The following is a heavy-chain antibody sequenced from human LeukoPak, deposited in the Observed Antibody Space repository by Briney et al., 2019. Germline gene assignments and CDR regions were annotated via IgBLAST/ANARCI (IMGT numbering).Heavy chain of an antibody. D-gene: IGHD4-17*01. CDR3: ASSSGDYGDYNWFDP. Sequence: PGGSLRLSCAASGFTFSDYYMSWIRQAPGKGLEWVSYISSSGSTTYYADSVKGRFTISRDNAKNSLYLQMNSLRAEDTAVYYCASSSGDYGDYNWFDPWGQGTLVTVSS. CDR1: GFTFSDYY. CDR2: ISSSGSTT. V-gene: IGHV3-11*01. J-gene: IGHJ5*02.